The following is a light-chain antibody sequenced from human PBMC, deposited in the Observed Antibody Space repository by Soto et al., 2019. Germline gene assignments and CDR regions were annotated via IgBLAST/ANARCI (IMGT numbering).Light chain of an antibody. CDR2: EVT. Sequence: QSVLTQPASVSGSPGQSITISCTGTSSDIGAHDYVSWYRQHPGKAPKLLIYEVTNRPSGVSPRFSGSKSANTASLTISGLQVEDEADYYCSSHTSSASVVFGGGTKLIVL. CDR3: SSHTSSASVV. J-gene: IGLJ2*01. CDR1: SSDIGAHDY. V-gene: IGLV2-14*01.